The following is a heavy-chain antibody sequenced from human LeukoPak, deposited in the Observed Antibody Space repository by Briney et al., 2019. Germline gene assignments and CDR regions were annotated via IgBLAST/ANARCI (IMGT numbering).Heavy chain of an antibody. CDR1: GGSISSGGYY. Sequence: SETLSLTCTVSGGSISSGGYYWSWIRQHPGKGLEWIGYIYYSGSTYYNPSLKSRVTISVDTSKNQFSLKLSSVTAADTAVYYCARGGAAAAADYWGQGTLVTVSS. CDR3: ARGGAAAAADY. V-gene: IGHV4-31*03. J-gene: IGHJ4*02. D-gene: IGHD6-13*01. CDR2: IYYSGST.